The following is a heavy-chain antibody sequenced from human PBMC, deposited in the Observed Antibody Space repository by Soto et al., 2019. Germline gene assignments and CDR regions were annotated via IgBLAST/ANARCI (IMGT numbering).Heavy chain of an antibody. Sequence: GGSLRLSCAASGFTFSSYARNWVRQAPGKGLEWVSAISGSGGSTYYADSVKGRFTISRDNSKNTLYLQMNSLRAADTAVYYCAKRQQWLVRGYYDYGMDVWGQGTTVTVSS. J-gene: IGHJ6*02. CDR3: AKRQQWLVRGYYDYGMDV. CDR2: ISGSGGST. D-gene: IGHD6-19*01. CDR1: GFTFSSYA. V-gene: IGHV3-23*01.